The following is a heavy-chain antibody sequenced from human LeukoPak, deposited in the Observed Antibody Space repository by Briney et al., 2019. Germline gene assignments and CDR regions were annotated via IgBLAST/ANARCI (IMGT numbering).Heavy chain of an antibody. CDR1: GFTFSNYW. V-gene: IGHV3-7*01. J-gene: IGHJ6*02. CDR3: AKDLTSGSYPYYYGMDV. CDR2: IKTDGSEK. Sequence: PGGSLRLSCEGSGFTFSNYWMGWVRQAPGKGLQWVANIKTDGSEKYYVDSVKGRFTISRDNAKNSLYLQMNSLRAEDTAVYYCAKDLTSGSYPYYYGMDVWGQGTTVTVSS. D-gene: IGHD1-26*01.